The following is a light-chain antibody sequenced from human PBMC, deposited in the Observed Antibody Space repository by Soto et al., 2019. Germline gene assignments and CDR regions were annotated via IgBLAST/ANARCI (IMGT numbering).Light chain of an antibody. Sequence: DLQMTQSPSSLSASVGDKVTITCRASRDISDYLNWFQHKPGRAPKLLIYAASTLQVGVPTRFRGSGSASGTHYTLTIPSLQPEDSATYYCQQSYSPPLTFGGGTRVEI. CDR2: AAS. CDR3: QQSYSPPLT. J-gene: IGKJ4*01. CDR1: RDISDY. V-gene: IGKV1-39*01.